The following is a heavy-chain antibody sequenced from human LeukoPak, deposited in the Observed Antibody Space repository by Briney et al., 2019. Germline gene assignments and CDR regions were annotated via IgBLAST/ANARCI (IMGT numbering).Heavy chain of an antibody. CDR3: ARQSIAARPIWYYYYMDV. D-gene: IGHD6-6*01. J-gene: IGHJ6*03. CDR2: INPNSGGT. CDR1: GYTFTGYY. V-gene: IGHV1-2*02. Sequence: ASVKVSCKASGYTFTGYYMHRVRHAPGQGVEWMAWINPNSGGTNYAQKFQGRVTMTRDTSISTAYMELSRLRSDDTAVYYCARQSIAARPIWYYYYMDVWGKGTTVTVSS.